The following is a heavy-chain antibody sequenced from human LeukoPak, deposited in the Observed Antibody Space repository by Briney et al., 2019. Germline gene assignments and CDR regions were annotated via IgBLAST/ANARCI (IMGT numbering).Heavy chain of an antibody. D-gene: IGHD3-22*01. V-gene: IGHV4-34*01. CDR2: INHSGST. CDR3: ARGRNYYDSSGYPPVRTGYFQH. Sequence: SETLSLTCAVYGGSFSGYYWSWIRQPPGKGLEWIGEINHSGSTNYNPSLKSRVTISVDTSKNQFSLKLSSVTAADTAVYYCARGRNYYDSSGYPPVRTGYFQHWGQGTLVTVSS. CDR1: GGSFSGYY. J-gene: IGHJ1*01.